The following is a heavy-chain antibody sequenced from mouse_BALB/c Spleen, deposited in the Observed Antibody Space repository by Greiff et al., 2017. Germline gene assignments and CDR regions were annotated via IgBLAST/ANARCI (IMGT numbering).Heavy chain of an antibody. V-gene: IGHV1-12*01. CDR2: IYPGNGDT. Sequence: QVQLQQPGAELVKPGASVRMSCKASGYTFTSYNMHWVKQTPGQGLEWIGAIYPGNGDTSFNQKFKGKATLTADKSSSTAYMQLSSLTSEDSAVYYCARLYYSMDYWGQGTSVTVSS. CDR1: GYTFTSYN. CDR3: ARLYYSMDY. J-gene: IGHJ4*01.